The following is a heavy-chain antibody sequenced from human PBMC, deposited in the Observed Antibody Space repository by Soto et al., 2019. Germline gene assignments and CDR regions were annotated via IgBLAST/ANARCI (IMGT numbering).Heavy chain of an antibody. CDR2: ISWNDEK. V-gene: IGHV2-5*01. Sequence: QITLKEAGPTLVKPTQTLTLTCTFSGFSLSTNGVRVGWIRQPPGMAQEWLAIISWNDEKHYSPSLKNRLTITKYTSKNQVVLTMTNMDPVDTATYYCAHRRVWSSDWYDWFDPWGQGMLVTVSS. J-gene: IGHJ5*02. D-gene: IGHD6-19*01. CDR3: AHRRVWSSDWYDWFDP. CDR1: GFSLSTNGVR.